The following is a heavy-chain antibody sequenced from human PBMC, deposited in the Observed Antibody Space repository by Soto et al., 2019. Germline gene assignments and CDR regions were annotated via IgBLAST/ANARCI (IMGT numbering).Heavy chain of an antibody. CDR3: ARVTPGNNLYYFSGMDV. CDR2: ISYEGSNT. V-gene: IGHV3-30-3*01. J-gene: IGHJ6*02. Sequence: TFVSYAIHWVRQAPGKGLQWVALISYEGSNTYYADSVKGRFTVSRDNSKSTLYLQMNSLRPEDTGVYYCARVTPGNNLYYFSGMDVWGQGTSVTVSS. D-gene: IGHD1-1*01. CDR1: TFVSYA.